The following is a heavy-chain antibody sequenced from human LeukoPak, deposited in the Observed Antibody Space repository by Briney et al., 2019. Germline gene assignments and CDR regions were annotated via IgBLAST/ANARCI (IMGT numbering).Heavy chain of an antibody. CDR2: IYHTGST. J-gene: IGHJ5*02. CDR3: ARDFGENFYGSGTKWFDP. CDR1: GYSISSTYC. Sequence: SETLSLTCTVSGYSISSTYCWGWIRQSPGRGLEWIGSIYHTGSTFYNPSLTSRVTISVDTSKNQFSLNLTSVTAADTDVYYCARDFGENFYGSGTKWFDPWGQGTLVTVSS. V-gene: IGHV4-38-2*02. D-gene: IGHD3-10*01.